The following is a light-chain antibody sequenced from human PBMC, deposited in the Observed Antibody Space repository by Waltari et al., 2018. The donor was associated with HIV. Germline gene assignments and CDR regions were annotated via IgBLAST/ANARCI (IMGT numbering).Light chain of an antibody. Sequence: QSVLTQPPSVSGTPGQRVTISCSGSSSNIGNNYVYCYQQLPGMAPKLLIYRNNYRPSGVPDRFSGSKSGTSASLTISGLRSEDEGDYYCAAWDESLSGNVFGTGTKVPVL. V-gene: IGLV1-47*01. J-gene: IGLJ1*01. CDR3: AAWDESLSGNV. CDR1: SSNIGNNY. CDR2: RNN.